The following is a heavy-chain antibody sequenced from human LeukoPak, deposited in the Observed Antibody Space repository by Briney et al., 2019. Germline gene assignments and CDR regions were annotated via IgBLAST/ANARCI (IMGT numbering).Heavy chain of an antibody. CDR1: GFTFSSYG. J-gene: IGHJ6*03. CDR3: AKDPGETRGYYYYYMDV. V-gene: IGHV3-30*02. D-gene: IGHD2-21*01. CDR2: IRYDGSNK. Sequence: GGSLRLSCAASGFTFSSYGMHWVRQAPGKGLEWVAFIRYDGSNKYYADSVKGRFTISRDNSKNTLYLQMNSLRAEDTAVYCCAKDPGETRGYYYYYMDVWGKGTTVTISS.